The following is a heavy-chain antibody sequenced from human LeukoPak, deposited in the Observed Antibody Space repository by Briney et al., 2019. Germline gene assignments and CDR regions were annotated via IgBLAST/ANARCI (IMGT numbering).Heavy chain of an antibody. CDR1: GFTVSSNY. CDR3: AKDPNFDY. CDR2: IYSGGST. Sequence: GGSLRLSCAASGFTVSSNYMSWVRQAPGKGLEWVSVIYSGGSTYYADSVKGRFTTSRDNFKNTLYLQMNSPRVEDTAVYYCAKDPNFDYWGQGTLVTVSS. V-gene: IGHV3-53*01. J-gene: IGHJ4*02.